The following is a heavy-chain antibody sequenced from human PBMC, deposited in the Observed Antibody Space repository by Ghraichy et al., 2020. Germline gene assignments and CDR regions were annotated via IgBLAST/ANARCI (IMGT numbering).Heavy chain of an antibody. J-gene: IGHJ4*02. Sequence: SQTLSLTCAVYGGSFSGYYWSWIRQPPGKGLEWIGEINHSGSTNYNPSLKSRVTISVDTSKNQFSLKLSSVTAADTAVYYCARARAAAGVWGQGTLVTVSS. D-gene: IGHD6-13*01. V-gene: IGHV4-34*01. CDR1: GGSFSGYY. CDR3: ARARAAAGV. CDR2: INHSGST.